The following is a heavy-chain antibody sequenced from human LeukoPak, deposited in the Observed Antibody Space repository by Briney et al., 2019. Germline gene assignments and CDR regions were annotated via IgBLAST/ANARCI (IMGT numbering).Heavy chain of an antibody. V-gene: IGHV4-34*01. CDR2: VNDSGGT. CDR1: IDSFTNYY. J-gene: IGHJ6*03. CDR3: ARLMVYGYYYYYYMDV. D-gene: IGHD5/OR15-5a*01. Sequence: PSETLSLTCAVYIDSFTNYYWNWIRQTPGKGLEWIGEVNDSGGTNINPSLRSRVILSVDTSKNQFSLKLISVTAADTAVYYCARLMVYGYYYYYYMDVWGKGTTVTISS.